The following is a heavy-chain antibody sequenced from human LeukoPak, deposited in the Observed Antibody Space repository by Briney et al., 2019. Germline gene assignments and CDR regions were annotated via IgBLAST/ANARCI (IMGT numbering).Heavy chain of an antibody. CDR1: GFTVSSNY. D-gene: IGHD6-19*01. CDR2: IYNGGST. Sequence: GGSLRLSCAASGFTVSSNYMSWVRQAPGKGLEWVSVIYNGGSTYYADSVKGRFTISRDNSKNTLYLQMNSLRAEDTAVYYCARSDSSGCLDYWGQGTLVTVSS. J-gene: IGHJ4*02. V-gene: IGHV3-66*02. CDR3: ARSDSSGCLDY.